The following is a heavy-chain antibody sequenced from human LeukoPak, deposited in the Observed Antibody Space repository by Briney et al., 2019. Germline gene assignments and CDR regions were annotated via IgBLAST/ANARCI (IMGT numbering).Heavy chain of an antibody. J-gene: IGHJ4*02. CDR1: GGSFSGYY. D-gene: IGHD1-1*01. V-gene: IGHV4-34*01. Sequence: SETLSLTCAVYGGSFSGYYWSWIRQPPGKGLEWIGEINHSGSTNYNPSLKSRVTISVDRSKNQFSLRLSSVTAADTAVYYCARSTGKFDYWGQGTPVTVSS. CDR2: INHSGST. CDR3: ARSTGKFDY.